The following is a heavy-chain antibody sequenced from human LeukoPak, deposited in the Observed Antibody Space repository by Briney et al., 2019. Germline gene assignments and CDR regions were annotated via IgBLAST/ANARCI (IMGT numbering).Heavy chain of an antibody. Sequence: ASVKVSCKVSGYTPTELSMHWVRQAPGKGLEWMGVFDPEDGETIYAQKFQGRVTMTEDTSTDTAYMELSSLRAEDTAVYYCATDKCTGCRGGYFRWGQGTLVTVSS. V-gene: IGHV1-24*01. J-gene: IGHJ4*02. CDR3: ATDKCTGCRGGYFR. CDR2: FDPEDGET. D-gene: IGHD3-9*01. CDR1: GYTPTELS.